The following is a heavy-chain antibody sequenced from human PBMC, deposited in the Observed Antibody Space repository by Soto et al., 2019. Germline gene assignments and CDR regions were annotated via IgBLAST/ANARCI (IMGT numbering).Heavy chain of an antibody. CDR2: INAGNGNT. CDR3: ARGPAAGTRYYYYMDV. Sequence: ASVKVSCKASGYTFTSYAMHWVRQAPGQRHEWMGWINAGNGNTKYSQKFQGRVTITRDTSASTAYMELSSLRSEDTAVYYCARGPAAGTRYYYYMDVWGKGTTVTVSS. CDR1: GYTFTSYA. D-gene: IGHD6-13*01. V-gene: IGHV1-3*01. J-gene: IGHJ6*03.